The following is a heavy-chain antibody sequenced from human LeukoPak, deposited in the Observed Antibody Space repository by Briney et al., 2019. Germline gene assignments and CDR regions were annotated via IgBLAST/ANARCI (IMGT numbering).Heavy chain of an antibody. CDR1: GGSISNFY. CDR2: IYYSGST. J-gene: IGHJ4*02. Sequence: PSETLSLTCTVSGGSISNFYWSWIRQPPGKGLEWIGYIYYSGSTNYNPSLKSRVTISVDTSKNQFSLKLSSVTAADTAVYYCARGGWSGDCWGQGTLVTVSS. V-gene: IGHV4-59*01. CDR3: ARGGWSGDC.